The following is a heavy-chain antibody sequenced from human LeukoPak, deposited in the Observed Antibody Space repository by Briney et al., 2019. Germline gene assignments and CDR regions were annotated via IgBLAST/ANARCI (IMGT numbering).Heavy chain of an antibody. CDR3: ARGNRAVAVDY. J-gene: IGHJ4*02. CDR2: ISSSGSYI. D-gene: IGHD6-19*01. CDR1: GLTFSDYY. V-gene: IGHV3-11*04. Sequence: GSLRLSCAASGLTFSDYYMSWIRQAPGKGLEWVSYISSSGSYIYYADSVKGRFTISRDNAKNSLYLQMNSLRAEDTAVYYCARGNRAVAVDYWGQGTLVTVSS.